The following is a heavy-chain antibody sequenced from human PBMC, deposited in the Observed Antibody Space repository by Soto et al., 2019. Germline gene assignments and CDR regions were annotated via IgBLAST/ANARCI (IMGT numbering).Heavy chain of an antibody. CDR1: GFTFSSYG. J-gene: IGHJ1*01. D-gene: IGHD3-3*01. V-gene: IGHV3-30*03. Sequence: PGGSLRLSCAASGFTFSSYGMHWVRQAPGKGLEWVAVISYDGSNKYYADSVKGRFTISRDDSKNSLFLQMNSLTTEDTAIYYCADLKWSRSYLPWGQGTLVNVSS. CDR3: ADLKWSRSYLP. CDR2: ISYDGSNK.